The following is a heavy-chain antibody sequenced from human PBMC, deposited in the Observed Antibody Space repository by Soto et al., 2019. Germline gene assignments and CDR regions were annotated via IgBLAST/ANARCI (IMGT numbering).Heavy chain of an antibody. D-gene: IGHD6-6*01. CDR1: GGTFSSYA. CDR2: IIPIFGTA. CDR3: ASYSSSIAARESFDY. Sequence: GASVKVSCKASGGTFSSYAISWVRQAPGQGLEWMGGIIPIFGTANYAQKFQGRVTITADESTSTAYMELSSLRSEDTAVYYCASYSSSIAARESFDYWGQGTLVTVSS. V-gene: IGHV1-69*13. J-gene: IGHJ4*02.